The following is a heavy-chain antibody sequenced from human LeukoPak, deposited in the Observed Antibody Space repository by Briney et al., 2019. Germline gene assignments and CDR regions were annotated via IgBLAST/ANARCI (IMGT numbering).Heavy chain of an antibody. J-gene: IGHJ4*02. D-gene: IGHD4-17*01. CDR3: TTDNMTTVTTQFDY. Sequence: GGSLRLSCAASGFTFSNAWMSWVRQAPGKGLEWVGRIKSKTDGGTTDYAAPVNGRFTISRDDSKNTLYLQMSSLKTEDTAVYYCTTDNMTTVTTQFDYWGQGTLVTVSS. CDR1: GFTFSNAW. V-gene: IGHV3-15*01. CDR2: IKSKTDGGTT.